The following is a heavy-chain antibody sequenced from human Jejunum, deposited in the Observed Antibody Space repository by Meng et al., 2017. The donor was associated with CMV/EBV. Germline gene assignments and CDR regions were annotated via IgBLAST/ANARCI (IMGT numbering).Heavy chain of an antibody. CDR1: GFTFSKYV. Sequence: QVQLVESGGGVVQPGWSLRLSCAASGFTFSKYVMHWVRQAPGKGLEWVAVISYDGSNTYYADSVKGRFTISRDNSKNTLYLQINSLRPEDTAVYYCARPYCGSTSCYGFDYWGQGTLVTVSS. J-gene: IGHJ4*02. CDR3: ARPYCGSTSCYGFDY. CDR2: ISYDGSNT. V-gene: IGHV3-30-3*01. D-gene: IGHD2-2*01.